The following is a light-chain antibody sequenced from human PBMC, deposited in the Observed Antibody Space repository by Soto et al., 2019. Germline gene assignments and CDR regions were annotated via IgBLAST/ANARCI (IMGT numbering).Light chain of an antibody. CDR2: AAS. CDR1: QDIGSD. J-gene: IGKJ1*01. V-gene: IGKV1-6*01. CDR3: LQDHDDSWT. Sequence: IQMTQSPSSLSASVGDRVTITCRASQDIGSDLNWYQQKPGKAPTLLIYAASNLQSGVPSRFRGSRSGTEFTLTVSSLQPADFATYYCLQDHDDSWTFGQGTKVDIK.